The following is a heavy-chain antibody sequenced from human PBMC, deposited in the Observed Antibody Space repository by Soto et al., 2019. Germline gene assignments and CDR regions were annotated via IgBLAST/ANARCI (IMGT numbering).Heavy chain of an antibody. CDR2: ISSSSTNM. V-gene: IGHV3-48*02. CDR3: ARDSVHGGSDDY. Sequence: EVQLVESGGGLVQPGGSLRLSCAASGFTFSSYSMTWVRQAPGKGLEWVSYISSSSTNMFYAESVKGRFTISRDNAKNSLSLQMNSLRDDDTAVYYCARDSVHGGSDDYWGQGTLVTVSS. CDR1: GFTFSSYS. J-gene: IGHJ4*02. D-gene: IGHD2-15*01.